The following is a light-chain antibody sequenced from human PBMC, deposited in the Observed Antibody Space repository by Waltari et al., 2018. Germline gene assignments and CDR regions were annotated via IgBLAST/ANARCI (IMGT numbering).Light chain of an antibody. J-gene: IGKJ5*01. CDR3: QQTNDFPRVT. CDR2: GAS. V-gene: IGKV1D-12*01. CDR1: QGISSR. Sequence: DIQMTQSPSSVSASVGDRVTITCRASQGISSRLAWYQQTPGKAPKLLIYGASNLQSGVPSRFSDSGSGTDFTLTINSLQPEDFATYYCQQTNDFPRVTFGQGTRLEIK.